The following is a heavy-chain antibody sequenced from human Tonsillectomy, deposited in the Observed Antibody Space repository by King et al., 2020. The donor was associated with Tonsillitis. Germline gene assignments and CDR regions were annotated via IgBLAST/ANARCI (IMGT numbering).Heavy chain of an antibody. J-gene: IGHJ5*02. CDR2: ISTSGSTI. V-gene: IGHV3-11*01. CDR1: GFIFSDYY. Sequence: VQLVESGGGLVKPGGSLRLSCAASGFIFSDYYMSWIRQAPGKGLEWVSYISTSGSTILYADSVKGRFTISRDNANNSLYLQMNSLRAEDTAVYYCARTLADCDTTTCYVPGFDPWGQGTLVTVSS. D-gene: IGHD2-2*01. CDR3: ARTLADCDTTTCYVPGFDP.